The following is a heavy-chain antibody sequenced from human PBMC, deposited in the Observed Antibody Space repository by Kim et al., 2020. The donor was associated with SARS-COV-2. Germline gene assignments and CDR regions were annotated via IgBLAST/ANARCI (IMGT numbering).Heavy chain of an antibody. J-gene: IGHJ6*02. CDR2: FDPGDGET. CDR3: ATDKRTRYCSGGSCYLGDYYYYGMDV. Sequence: ASVKVSCKVSGYTLTELSMHWVRQAPGKGLEWMGGFDPGDGETIYAQKFQGRVTMTEDTSTDTAYMELSSLRSEDTAVYYCATDKRTRYCSGGSCYLGDYYYYGMDVWGQGTTVTVSS. V-gene: IGHV1-24*01. CDR1: GYTLTELS. D-gene: IGHD2-15*01.